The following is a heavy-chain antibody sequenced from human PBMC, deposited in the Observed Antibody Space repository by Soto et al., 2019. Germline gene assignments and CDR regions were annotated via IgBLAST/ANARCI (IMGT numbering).Heavy chain of an antibody. V-gene: IGHV4-59*12. D-gene: IGHD2-2*01. CDR1: GGSISSYY. CDR3: ARVPDY. CDR2: IYYTGDT. J-gene: IGHJ4*02. Sequence: PSETLSLTCTVSGGSISSYYWSWIRQPPGKGLEWIGYIYYTGDTNYNPSLKSRVTISVDTSKNQFSLNVSSVTAADTAVYYCARVPDYWGQGILVTVSS.